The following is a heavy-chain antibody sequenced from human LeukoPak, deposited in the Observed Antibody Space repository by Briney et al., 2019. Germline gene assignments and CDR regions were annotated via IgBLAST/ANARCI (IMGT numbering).Heavy chain of an antibody. CDR1: GGTFSSYA. Sequence: ASVKVSCKASGGTFSSYAISWVRQAPGQGLEWMGRIIPILGIANYAQKFQGRATITADKSTSTAYMELSSLRSEDTAVYYCARALQTGTTDYWGQGTLVTVSS. CDR3: ARALQTGTTDY. J-gene: IGHJ4*02. V-gene: IGHV1-69*04. CDR2: IIPILGIA. D-gene: IGHD1-1*01.